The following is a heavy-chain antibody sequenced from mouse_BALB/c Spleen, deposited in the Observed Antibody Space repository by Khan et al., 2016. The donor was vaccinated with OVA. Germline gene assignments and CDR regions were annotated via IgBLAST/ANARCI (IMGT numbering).Heavy chain of an antibody. Sequence: EVQLQESGPGLVKPSQSLSLTCSVTGYSITSAYYWNWIRQFPGNRLEWMGYISSDGSNNYNPSLKNRISIPRDTTKNQFFLKLNSVTTEDTATYYGARAGRWFAYWGQGTLVTVSA. J-gene: IGHJ3*01. CDR3: ARAGRWFAY. CDR1: GYSITSAYY. D-gene: IGHD3-3*01. V-gene: IGHV3-6*02. CDR2: ISSDGSN.